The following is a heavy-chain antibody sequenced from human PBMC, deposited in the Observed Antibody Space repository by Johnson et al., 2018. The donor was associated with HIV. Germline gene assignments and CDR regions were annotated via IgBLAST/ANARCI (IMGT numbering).Heavy chain of an antibody. Sequence: QMQLVESGGGVVQPGRSLRLSCAASGFTFSTYAMHWVRQAPGKGLEWVAAISYDGSNKYYADSVKGRFTISRDNSKNTLYLQMNSLRAEDTAVYYCARDFMYAFDIWGQGTMVTVSS. CDR1: GFTFSTYA. CDR3: ARDFMYAFDI. D-gene: IGHD3-10*02. V-gene: IGHV3-30*04. CDR2: ISYDGSNK. J-gene: IGHJ3*02.